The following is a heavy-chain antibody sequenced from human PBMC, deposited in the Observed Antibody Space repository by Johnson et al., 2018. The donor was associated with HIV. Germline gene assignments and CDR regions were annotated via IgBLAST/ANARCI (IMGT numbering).Heavy chain of an antibody. CDR1: GFNFNIYG. CDR3: AKTGGGAALDS. J-gene: IGHJ3*02. Sequence: QVQLVESGGDMVQPGRSLRLSCAASGFNFNIYGMHWVRQAPGKGLEWVAILWYDGTTAFYAYSVKGRFTISRDTSKKMLYLQMNSLRVDDTAVYYCAKTGGGAALDSWGQVTMVTVSS. V-gene: IGHV3-33*03. CDR2: LWYDGTTA. D-gene: IGHD3-16*01.